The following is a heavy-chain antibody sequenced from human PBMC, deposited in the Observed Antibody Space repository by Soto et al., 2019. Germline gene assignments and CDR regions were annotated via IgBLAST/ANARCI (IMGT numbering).Heavy chain of an antibody. J-gene: IGHJ4*02. D-gene: IGHD2-15*01. V-gene: IGHV3-7*03. CDR1: GFTFSSYW. CDR3: ARCFLVGSCYSFDY. Sequence: GGSLRLSCAASGFTFSSYWMSWVRQAPGKGLEWVATIKQDGSEKYYVDSVKGRFTISRDNAKNSLYLQMNSLRAEDTAVYYCARCFLVGSCYSFDYWGQGTLVTVSS. CDR2: IKQDGSEK.